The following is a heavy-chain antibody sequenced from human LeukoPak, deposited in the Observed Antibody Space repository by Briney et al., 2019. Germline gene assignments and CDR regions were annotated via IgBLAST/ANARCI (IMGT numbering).Heavy chain of an antibody. CDR1: GFTFSSYW. D-gene: IGHD3-9*01. CDR2: IKQDGSEK. CDR3: ARVRLANTPEFFQH. J-gene: IGHJ1*01. V-gene: IGHV3-7*03. Sequence: GGSLRLSCAASGFTFSSYWMSWVRQAPGKGLEWVANIKQDGSEKYYVDSVKGRFTISRDNAKNSLYLQMNSLGAEDTALYYCARVRLANTPEFFQHWGQGTLVTVSS.